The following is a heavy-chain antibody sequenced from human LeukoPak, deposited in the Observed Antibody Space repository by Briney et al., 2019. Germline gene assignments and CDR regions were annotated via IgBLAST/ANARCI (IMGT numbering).Heavy chain of an antibody. Sequence: GGSLRLSCAASGFTVSSNCMSWVRQAPGKGLEWVSVIYSGGSTYYADSVKGRFTISRDNSKNTLYLQMNSLRAEDTAVYYCARIISSWVYFDYWGQGTLVTVSS. J-gene: IGHJ4*02. V-gene: IGHV3-66*01. D-gene: IGHD6-13*01. CDR1: GFTVSSNC. CDR2: IYSGGST. CDR3: ARIISSWVYFDY.